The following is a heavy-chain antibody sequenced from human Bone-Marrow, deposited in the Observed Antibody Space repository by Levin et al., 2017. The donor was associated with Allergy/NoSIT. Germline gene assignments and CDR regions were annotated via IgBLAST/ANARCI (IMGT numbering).Heavy chain of an antibody. J-gene: IGHJ4*02. Sequence: GSLRLSCTVSGYSISSGYYWGWIRQPPGKGLEWIGSIYHSGSTYYNPSLKSRVTISVDTSKNQFSLKLSSVTAADTAVYYCARYDDYVWGSYRPFDYWGQGTLVTVSS. V-gene: IGHV4-38-2*02. D-gene: IGHD3-16*02. CDR2: IYHSGST. CDR3: ARYDDYVWGSYRPFDY. CDR1: GYSISSGYY.